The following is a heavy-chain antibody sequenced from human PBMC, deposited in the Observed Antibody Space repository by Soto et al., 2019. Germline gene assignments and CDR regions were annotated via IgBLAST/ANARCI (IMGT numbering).Heavy chain of an antibody. Sequence: ASVKVSCKASGYTFTSYGFSWVRQAPGQGLEWMGWISAYNGNTNYAQKLQGRVTMTTDTSTSTAYMELRSLRSDDTAVYYCARAPPTYYYDSSGYEEGYFDYWG. J-gene: IGHJ4*03. CDR1: GYTFTSYG. D-gene: IGHD3-22*01. CDR3: ARAPPTYYYDSSGYEEGYFDY. CDR2: ISAYNGNT. V-gene: IGHV1-18*01.